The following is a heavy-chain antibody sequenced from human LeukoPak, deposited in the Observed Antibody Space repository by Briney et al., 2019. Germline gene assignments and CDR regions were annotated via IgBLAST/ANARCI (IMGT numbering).Heavy chain of an antibody. V-gene: IGHV3-23*01. J-gene: IGHJ4*02. CDR1: GFTFSSYA. Sequence: AGTLSLTCAASGFTFSSYAMSWIRQAPGKGLEWISAISGSGSSNYYAVSVKGRSTITKDNSKNTLYLQMNSLGDEDTAVYYCAKETDHDYWGQGTLVTVSS. CDR3: AKETDHDY. CDR2: ISGSGSSN. D-gene: IGHD1-14*01.